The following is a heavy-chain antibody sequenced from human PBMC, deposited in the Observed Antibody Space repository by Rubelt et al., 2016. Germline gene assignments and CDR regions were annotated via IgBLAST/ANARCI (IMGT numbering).Heavy chain of an antibody. Sequence: QLQLQESGPGLVKPSQTLSLTCTVSGGSINRGGYYWTWIRQHPEKRLEWIGHIYYTGVTSYNPSLQRRVSISIATSDNQFSLSLTSVTAADTASYYCVRDRGRSGWSYFDFWGQGILVAVSS. CDR2: IYYTGVT. CDR3: VRDRGRSGWSYFDF. J-gene: IGHJ4*02. CDR1: GGSINRGGYY. V-gene: IGHV4-31*03. D-gene: IGHD6-19*01.